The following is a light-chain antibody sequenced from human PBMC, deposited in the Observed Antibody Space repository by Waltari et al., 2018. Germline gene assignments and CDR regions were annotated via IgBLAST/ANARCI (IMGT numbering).Light chain of an antibody. CDR3: SSFRSANSGV. J-gene: IGLJ2*01. CDR1: SSDFGNHNY. CDR2: DVS. Sequence: QSALTQPAPVSGSPGQSITISCTGTSSDFGNHNYVSWYQQHPGKAPKLMIYDVSNRPSGVSNRFSGSKSGNTASLTISGLQAEDEADYYCSSFRSANSGVFGGGTKLTVL. V-gene: IGLV2-14*03.